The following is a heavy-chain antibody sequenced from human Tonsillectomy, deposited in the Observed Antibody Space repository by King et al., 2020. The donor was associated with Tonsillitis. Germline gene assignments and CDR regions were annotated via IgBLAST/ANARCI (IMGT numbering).Heavy chain of an antibody. J-gene: IGHJ4*02. Sequence: QLVQSGGGLVKPGGSLRLSCAASGFTFSDYYMSWIRQAPGKGLGWVSYISSSSSYTNYADAVKGRFTISRDNAKNSLYLQMNSLRAEDTAVYYCARDQYSSSWYYFDYWGQGTLVTVSS. CDR1: GFTFSDYY. CDR2: ISSSSSYT. CDR3: ARDQYSSSWYYFDY. D-gene: IGHD6-13*01. V-gene: IGHV3-11*05.